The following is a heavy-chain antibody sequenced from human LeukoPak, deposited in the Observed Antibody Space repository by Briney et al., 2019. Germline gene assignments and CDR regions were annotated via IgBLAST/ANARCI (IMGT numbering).Heavy chain of an antibody. CDR1: GGSISSSSYY. V-gene: IGHV4-39*01. J-gene: IGHJ4*02. Sequence: SETLSLTCTVSGGSISSSSYYWGWIRQPPGKGLEWIGSIYYSGSTYYNPSLKSRVTISVDTSKNQLSLKLSSVTAADTAVYYCARSSSSQFDYWGQGTLVTVSS. CDR3: ARSSSSQFDY. D-gene: IGHD6-6*01. CDR2: IYYSGST.